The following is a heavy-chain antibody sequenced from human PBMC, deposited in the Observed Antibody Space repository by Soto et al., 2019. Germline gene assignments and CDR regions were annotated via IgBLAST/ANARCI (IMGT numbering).Heavy chain of an antibody. D-gene: IGHD1-1*01. Sequence: SETLSLTCTVTGGSMTSGDQYWTWIRHRPGEGLEWFGYINHRGSLYYNPSLKSRVSMSVDTSKNQFSLNLSSVTAADTAVYYCARELPQRQGRNMDVCGQGTTVTVSS. CDR1: GGSMTSGDQY. V-gene: IGHV4-31*03. CDR3: ARELPQRQGRNMDV. CDR2: INHRGSL. J-gene: IGHJ6*02.